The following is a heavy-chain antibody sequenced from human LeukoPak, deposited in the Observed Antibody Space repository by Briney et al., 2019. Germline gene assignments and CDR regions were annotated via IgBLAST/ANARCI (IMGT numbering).Heavy chain of an antibody. V-gene: IGHV4-34*01. CDR1: GGSFSGYY. CDR2: INHSGST. Sequence: SETLSLTCAVYGGSFSGYYWSWIRQPPGKGLEWIGEINHSGSTNYNPSLKSRVTISVDTSKNQFSLKLSSVTAADTAVYYCARDMGSFYNDWGQGTLVTVSS. D-gene: IGHD1-26*01. CDR3: ARDMGSFYND. J-gene: IGHJ4*02.